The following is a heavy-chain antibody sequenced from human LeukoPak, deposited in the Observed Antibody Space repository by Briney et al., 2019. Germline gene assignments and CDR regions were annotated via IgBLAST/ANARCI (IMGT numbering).Heavy chain of an antibody. CDR3: ARDENQLLDY. V-gene: IGHV3-48*04. Sequence: GGSLRLSCAASGFTFSSYSMNWVRQAPGKGLEWVSYMSSSGSTIYYADSVKGRFTISRDNAKNSLYLQMNSLRAEDTAVYYCARDENQLLDYWGQGTLVTVSS. CDR1: GFTFSSYS. J-gene: IGHJ4*02. CDR2: MSSSGSTI. D-gene: IGHD2-2*01.